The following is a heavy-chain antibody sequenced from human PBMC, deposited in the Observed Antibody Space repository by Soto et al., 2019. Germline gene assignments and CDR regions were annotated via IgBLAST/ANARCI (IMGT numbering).Heavy chain of an antibody. Sequence: QVQLVESGGGVVQPGESLTLSCAASGFTFRSYGMHWVRQAPGKGLEWVAVMSYDGNNKYYADSVKGRFTVSRDNSRNTQLLQMNSLRVEDTAVYYWAKGFISGGYCANGICYHFDYWGQGTPVTVSS. CDR3: AKGFISGGYCANGICYHFDY. D-gene: IGHD2-8*01. CDR2: MSYDGNNK. CDR1: GFTFRSYG. V-gene: IGHV3-30*18. J-gene: IGHJ4*02.